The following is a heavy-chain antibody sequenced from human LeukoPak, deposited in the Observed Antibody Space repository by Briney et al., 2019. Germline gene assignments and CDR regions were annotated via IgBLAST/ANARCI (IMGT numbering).Heavy chain of an antibody. V-gene: IGHV3-23*01. CDR1: GFTFSSYA. Sequence: TGGSLRLSCAASGFTFSSYAMSWVRQAPGKGLEWVSAISGSGGSTYYADSVKGRFTISRDNSKNTLYLQMNSLRAEDTAVYYCARDISGYSSGWYGYYFDYWGQGTLVTVSS. J-gene: IGHJ4*02. CDR2: ISGSGGST. CDR3: ARDISGYSSGWYGYYFDY. D-gene: IGHD6-19*01.